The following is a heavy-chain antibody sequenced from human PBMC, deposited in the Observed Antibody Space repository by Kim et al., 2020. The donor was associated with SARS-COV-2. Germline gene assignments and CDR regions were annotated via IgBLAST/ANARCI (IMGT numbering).Heavy chain of an antibody. J-gene: IGHJ4*02. CDR3: ASLIAAADFDY. Sequence: TYYNPSLKSRVTISVDTSKNQFSLKLSSVTAADTAVYYCASLIAAADFDYWGQGTLVTVSS. D-gene: IGHD6-13*01. CDR2: T. V-gene: IGHV4-39*01.